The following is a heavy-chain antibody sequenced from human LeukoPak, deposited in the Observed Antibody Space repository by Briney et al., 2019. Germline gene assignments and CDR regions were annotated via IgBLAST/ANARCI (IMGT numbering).Heavy chain of an antibody. CDR2: IKSTTDAGTI. D-gene: IGHD1-14*01. J-gene: IGHJ4*02. Sequence: GGSLRLSCAASGFTFSDYYMSWIRQAPGKGLEWVGRIKSTTDAGTIDYAAPVKGRFTISRDDSKNTLYLQMNSLKTEDTAVYYCTTYRIATGDYWGQGTLVTVSS. CDR1: GFTFSDYY. V-gene: IGHV3-15*01. CDR3: TTYRIATGDY.